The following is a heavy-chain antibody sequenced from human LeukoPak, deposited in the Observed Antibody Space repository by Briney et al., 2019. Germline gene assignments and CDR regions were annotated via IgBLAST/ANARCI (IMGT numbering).Heavy chain of an antibody. V-gene: IGHV3-30*18. CDR2: ISYDGSNK. CDR3: AKDWYYYDSSGHQDDY. Sequence: GGSLRLTCATSGFTFSNYGMHWARQAPGKGLEWVAVISYDGSNKYCADSVKGRFTISRDNSKNTLYLQMNSLRAEDTAVYYCAKDWYYYDSSGHQDDYWGQGSLVSVSS. J-gene: IGHJ4*02. CDR1: GFTFSNYG. D-gene: IGHD3-22*01.